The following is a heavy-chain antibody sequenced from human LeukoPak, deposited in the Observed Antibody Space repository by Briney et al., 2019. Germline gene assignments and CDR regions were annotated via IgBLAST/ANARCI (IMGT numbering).Heavy chain of an antibody. Sequence: PVRLSCADCGFTLRSCCMRWVRQAPGKGLEWVANIKQDGSEKYYVDSVKGRFTISRDNAKNSLYLQMNSLRAEDTAVYYCARIRALDYWGQGTLVTVSS. V-gene: IGHV3-7*01. CDR1: GFTLRSCC. CDR2: IKQDGSEK. J-gene: IGHJ4*02. D-gene: IGHD4-17*01. CDR3: ARIRALDY.